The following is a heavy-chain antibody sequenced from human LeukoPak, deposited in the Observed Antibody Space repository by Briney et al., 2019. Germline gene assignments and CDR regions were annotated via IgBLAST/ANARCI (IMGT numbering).Heavy chain of an antibody. Sequence: GGSLRLSCAASGFTFSIYSMDWVRQAPGKGLEWVSPIISSGSYIYYADSVKGRFTISRDNAKNSLYLQMNSLRAEDTAVYYCAREDASSWDYWGQGILVTVSS. D-gene: IGHD6-13*01. CDR3: AREDASSWDY. J-gene: IGHJ4*02. CDR1: GFTFSIYS. V-gene: IGHV3-21*01. CDR2: IISSGSYI.